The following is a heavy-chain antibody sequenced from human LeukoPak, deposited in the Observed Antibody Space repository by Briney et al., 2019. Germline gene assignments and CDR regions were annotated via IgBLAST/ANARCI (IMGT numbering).Heavy chain of an antibody. Sequence: GGSXXLSCAXSXXXXXXYAXXXVGQAPGKXVEGVALIIGDDGTTYYAHSVKGRFTLSRDNSKNSLYLQMDSLRTEDTALYYCAKDRQGSYASGSFPDYWGQGTLVTVSS. CDR3: AKDRQGSYASGSFPDY. D-gene: IGHD3-10*01. V-gene: IGHV3-43*02. CDR1: XXXXXXYA. CDR2: IIGDDGTT. J-gene: IGHJ4*02.